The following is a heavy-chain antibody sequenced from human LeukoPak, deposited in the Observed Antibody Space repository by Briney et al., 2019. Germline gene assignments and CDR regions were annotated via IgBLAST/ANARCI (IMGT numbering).Heavy chain of an antibody. Sequence: ASVKVSCKASGYTFTSYGISWVRQAPGQGLEWMGWISAYNGNTNYAQKLQGRVTMTTDTSTSTAYMELRSLRSEDTAVYYCARDRGDSSGYYRNWFDPRGQGTLVTVSS. CDR1: GYTFTSYG. CDR3: ARDRGDSSGYYRNWFDP. V-gene: IGHV1-18*01. D-gene: IGHD3-22*01. CDR2: ISAYNGNT. J-gene: IGHJ5*02.